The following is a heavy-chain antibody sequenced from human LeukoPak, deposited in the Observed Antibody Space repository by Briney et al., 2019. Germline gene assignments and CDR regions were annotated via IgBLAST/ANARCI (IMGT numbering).Heavy chain of an antibody. J-gene: IGHJ4*02. Sequence: ASVKVSCKASGYTFTSYDINWVRQATGHGLEWMGWMNPNSGNTGYAQKFQGRVTMTRNTSISTAYMELSSLRSEDTAVYYCARGSYYYDSSGYYLSPHSDYWGQGTLVTVSS. D-gene: IGHD3-22*01. CDR3: ARGSYYYDSSGYYLSPHSDY. V-gene: IGHV1-8*01. CDR2: MNPNSGNT. CDR1: GYTFTSYD.